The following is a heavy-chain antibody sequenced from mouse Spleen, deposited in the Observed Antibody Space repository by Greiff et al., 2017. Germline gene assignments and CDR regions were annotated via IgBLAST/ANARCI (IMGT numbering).Heavy chain of an antibody. V-gene: IGHV1-50*01. Sequence: LQPGAELVKPGASVKLSCKASGYTCTSYWMQWVKQRPGQGLEWIGEIDPSDSYTNYNQKFKGKATLTVDTSSSTAYMQLSSLTSEDSAVYYCARKGNYYGYAMDYWGQGTSVTVSS. CDR2: IDPSDSYT. D-gene: IGHD1-1*01. CDR3: ARKGNYYGYAMDY. J-gene: IGHJ4*01. CDR1: GYTCTSYW.